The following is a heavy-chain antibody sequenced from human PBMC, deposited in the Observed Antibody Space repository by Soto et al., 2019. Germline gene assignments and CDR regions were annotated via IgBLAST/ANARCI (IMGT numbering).Heavy chain of an antibody. Sequence: GSLRLSCAASGFTFSSYGMNWVRQAPGKGLEWVAVISYDGSNKYYADSVKGRFTISRDNSKNTLYLQMNSLRAEDTAVYYCAKDWGTTVVTPLYFQHWGQGTLVTISS. CDR3: AKDWGTTVVTPLYFQH. V-gene: IGHV3-30*18. J-gene: IGHJ1*01. CDR1: GFTFSSYG. D-gene: IGHD4-17*01. CDR2: ISYDGSNK.